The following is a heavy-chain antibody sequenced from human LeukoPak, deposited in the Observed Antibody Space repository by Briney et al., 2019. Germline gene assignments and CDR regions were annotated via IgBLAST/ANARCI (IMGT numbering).Heavy chain of an antibody. CDR2: ISSSSSYI. CDR1: GFTFSSYS. J-gene: IGHJ4*02. D-gene: IGHD3-22*01. V-gene: IGHV3-21*04. CDR3: ATRTYYYDSSGYYFGY. Sequence: GGSLRLSCAASGFTFSSYSMNWVRQAPGKGLEWVSSISSSSSYIYYADSVKGRFTISRDNSKNTLYLQMNSLRTEDTAVYYCATRTYYYDSSGYYFGYWGQGTLVTVSS.